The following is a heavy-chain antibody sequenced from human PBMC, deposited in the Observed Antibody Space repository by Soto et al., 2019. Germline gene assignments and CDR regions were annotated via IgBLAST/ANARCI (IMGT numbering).Heavy chain of an antibody. J-gene: IGHJ4*02. CDR3: AKQGDIVLVPAADHDY. CDR1: GFTFSSYA. CDR2: ISGSGGST. Sequence: GGSLRLSCAASGFTFSSYAMSWVRQAPGKGLEWVSAISGSGGSTYYADSVKGRFTISRDNSKNTLYLQMNSLRAEDTAVYYCAKQGDIVLVPAADHDYWGQGTLVTVSS. D-gene: IGHD2-2*01. V-gene: IGHV3-23*01.